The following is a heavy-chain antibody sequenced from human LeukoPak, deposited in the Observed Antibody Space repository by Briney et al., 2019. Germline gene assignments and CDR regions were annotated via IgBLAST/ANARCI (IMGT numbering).Heavy chain of an antibody. CDR1: GFTFSAYW. J-gene: IGHJ4*02. Sequence: GGSLRLSCAASGFTFSAYWMSWLRQAPGRGLEWVASIKQDGGEKYYVDSVMGRLTISKDNAKNSLYLQMNSLRVEDTAVYYCARDMHSSYEYWGQGTLVSVSS. V-gene: IGHV3-7*05. CDR3: ARDMHSSYEY. CDR2: IKQDGGEK. D-gene: IGHD2-2*01.